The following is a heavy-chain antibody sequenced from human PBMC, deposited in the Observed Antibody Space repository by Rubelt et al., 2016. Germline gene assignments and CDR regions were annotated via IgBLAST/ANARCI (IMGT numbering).Heavy chain of an antibody. CDR2: IWYDGSNK. Sequence: GFTFSSYGMHWVRQAPGKGLEWVAVIWYDGSNKYYADSVKGRFTISRDNSKNTLYLQMNSLRAEDTAVYYCARAHRGDLGYFDLWGRGTLVTVSS. D-gene: IGHD3-16*01. CDR1: GFTFSSYG. CDR3: ARAHRGDLGYFDL. V-gene: IGHV3-33*01. J-gene: IGHJ2*01.